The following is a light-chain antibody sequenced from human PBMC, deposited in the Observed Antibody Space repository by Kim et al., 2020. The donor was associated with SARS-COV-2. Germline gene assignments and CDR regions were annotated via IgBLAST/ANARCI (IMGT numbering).Light chain of an antibody. CDR3: QQYGSSLQT. CDR2: GAS. J-gene: IGKJ1*01. CDR1: QTVTNNF. V-gene: IGKV3-20*01. Sequence: EIVLTQSPDTLSLSPGERATLSCRATQTVTNNFLAWYQQKPGQAPRLLIYGASRRATGIRDRISGSGSGTDFTLTISRLEPEDSAVYYCQQYGSSLQTFGQGTKVDIK.